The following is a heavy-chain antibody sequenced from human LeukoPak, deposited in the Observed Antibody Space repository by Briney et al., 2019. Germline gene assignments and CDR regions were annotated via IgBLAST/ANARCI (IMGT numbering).Heavy chain of an antibody. V-gene: IGHV4-39*07. CDR3: ARPNRSGSYERAFDI. CDR1: GGSISSSSYY. CDR2: INHSGST. J-gene: IGHJ3*02. Sequence: SETLSLTCTVSGGSISSSSYYWGWIRQPPGKGLEWIGEINHSGSTNYNPSLKSRVTISVDTSKNQFSLKLSSVTAADTAVYYCARPNRSGSYERAFDIWGQGTMVTVSS. D-gene: IGHD1-26*01.